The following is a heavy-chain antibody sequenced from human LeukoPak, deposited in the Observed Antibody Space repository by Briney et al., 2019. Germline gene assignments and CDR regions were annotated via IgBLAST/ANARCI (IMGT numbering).Heavy chain of an antibody. J-gene: IGHJ4*02. Sequence: TGRSLRLSCAASGFTFDDYAMHWVRQAPGKGLEWVSGISWNSGSIGYADSVKGRFTISRDNAKNSLYLQMNSLRAEDTALYYCAKDMGHWYDSSGFDYWGQGTLVTVSS. V-gene: IGHV3-9*01. CDR1: GFTFDDYA. CDR2: ISWNSGSI. CDR3: AKDMGHWYDSSGFDY. D-gene: IGHD3-22*01.